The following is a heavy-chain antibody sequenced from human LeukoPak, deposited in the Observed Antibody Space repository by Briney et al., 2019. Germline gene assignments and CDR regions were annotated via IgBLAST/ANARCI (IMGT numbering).Heavy chain of an antibody. CDR3: AGVPAAILAFDI. Sequence: SETLSLTCTVSGGSISSYYWSWIRQPPGKGLEWMGYIYYSGSTNYNPSLKSRVTISVDTSKNQFSLKLSSVTAADTAVYYCAGVPAAILAFDIWGQGTMVTVSS. CDR2: IYYSGST. V-gene: IGHV4-59*01. CDR1: GGSISSYY. D-gene: IGHD2-2*01. J-gene: IGHJ3*02.